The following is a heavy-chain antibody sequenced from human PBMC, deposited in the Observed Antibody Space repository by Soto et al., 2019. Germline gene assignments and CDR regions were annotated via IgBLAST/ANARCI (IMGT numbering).Heavy chain of an antibody. CDR3: ARDLGYGSGSYKRRGYYYGMDV. D-gene: IGHD3-10*01. CDR1: GYTFTSYG. V-gene: IGHV1-18*01. Sequence: ASVKVSCKASGYTFTSYGISWVRQAPGQGLEWMGWISAYNGNTNYAQKLQGRVTMTTDTSTSTAYMELRSLRSDDTAVYYCARDLGYGSGSYKRRGYYYGMDVWGQGTTVTVSS. CDR2: ISAYNGNT. J-gene: IGHJ6*02.